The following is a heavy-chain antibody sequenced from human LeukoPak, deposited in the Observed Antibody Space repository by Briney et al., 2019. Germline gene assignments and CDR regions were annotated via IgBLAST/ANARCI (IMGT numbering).Heavy chain of an antibody. CDR1: GYTFNQYG. Sequence: ASVKVSCKXSGYTFNQYGITWARQAPGQELEWMGWISAYNGNTNYAQKLQGRVIMTTDTSTSTAYMELRSLRSDDTAVYYCARRGLSDFYYYYMDVWGKGTTVTVSS. V-gene: IGHV1-18*01. CDR3: ARRGLSDFYYYYMDV. CDR2: ISAYNGNT. D-gene: IGHD4-17*01. J-gene: IGHJ6*03.